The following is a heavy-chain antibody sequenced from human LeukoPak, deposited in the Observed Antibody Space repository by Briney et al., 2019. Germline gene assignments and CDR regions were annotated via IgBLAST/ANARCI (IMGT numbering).Heavy chain of an antibody. Sequence: GGSLRLSCAASGFTFSNYAMHWVRQAPGKGLEWVAVISFDGTNKYFGDSVKGRFTISRDNAKNTLYLQMNSLRAGDTAVYYCASTPNGVAAIYFDYWGQGTLVTVSS. CDR1: GFTFSNYA. V-gene: IGHV3-30*04. J-gene: IGHJ4*02. CDR2: ISFDGTNK. CDR3: ASTPNGVAAIYFDY. D-gene: IGHD2-15*01.